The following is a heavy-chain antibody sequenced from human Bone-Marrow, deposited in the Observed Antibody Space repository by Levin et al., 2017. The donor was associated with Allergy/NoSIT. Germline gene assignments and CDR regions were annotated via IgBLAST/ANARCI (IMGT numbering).Heavy chain of an antibody. CDR1: GFTFSSYW. D-gene: IGHD5-18*01. CDR3: ARDPGSYGHEWYFDG. J-gene: IGHJ2*01. Sequence: GESLKISCAASGFTFSSYWMHWVRQAPGKGLAWVSRINSDGSATHYANSLKGRFTISRDNAKNTLYLQMNSLSAEDTAVYYCARDPGSYGHEWYFDGWGRGSLVTVSS. V-gene: IGHV3-74*01. CDR2: INSDGSAT.